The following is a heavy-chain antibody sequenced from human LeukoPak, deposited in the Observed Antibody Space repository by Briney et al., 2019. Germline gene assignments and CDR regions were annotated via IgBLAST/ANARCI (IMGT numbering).Heavy chain of an antibody. CDR3: ARGVGATSDY. CDR2: IYHSGST. D-gene: IGHD1-26*01. Sequence: SETLSLTCTVSGGSISSYYWSWIRQPPGKGLEWIGEIYHSGSTNYNPSLKSRVTISVDKSKNQFSLKLSSVTAADTAVYYCARGVGATSDYWGQGTLVTVSS. J-gene: IGHJ4*02. CDR1: GGSISSYY. V-gene: IGHV4-59*12.